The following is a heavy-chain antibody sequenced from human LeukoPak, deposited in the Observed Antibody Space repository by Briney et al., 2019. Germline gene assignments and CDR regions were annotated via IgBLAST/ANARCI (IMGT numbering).Heavy chain of an antibody. CDR1: GITFSSYA. J-gene: IGHJ1*01. CDR2: ISGSGGST. Sequence: GGSLRLSCAASGITFSSYAMTWVRQAPGKGLEWVSGISGSGGSTYYADSVKGRFTISRDNSKNTLYLQMNSLRAEDTAVYYCAKDPLWFGELSSSGWGQGTLVTVSS. CDR3: AKDPLWFGELSSSG. D-gene: IGHD3-10*01. V-gene: IGHV3-23*01.